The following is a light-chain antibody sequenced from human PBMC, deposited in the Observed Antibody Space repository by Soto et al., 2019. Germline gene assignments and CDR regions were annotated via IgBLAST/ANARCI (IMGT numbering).Light chain of an antibody. Sequence: DIQMTQSPSSLSASVGDRVTITCRASQGISNDLGWYQQKPGKAPKLLIYAASSLQSGVPSRFSGSGSVTDFTLTISSLQPEEFATYYCQQSYSTPPENTFGQGTRLEIK. CDR1: QGISND. CDR3: QQSYSTPPENT. J-gene: IGKJ5*01. CDR2: AAS. V-gene: IGKV1-39*01.